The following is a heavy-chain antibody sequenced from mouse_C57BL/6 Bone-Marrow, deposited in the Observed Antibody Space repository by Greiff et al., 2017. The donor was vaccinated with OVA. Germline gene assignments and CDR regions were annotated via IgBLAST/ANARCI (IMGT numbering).Heavy chain of an antibody. CDR2: LSSGGSYT. CDR3: ARRGITTVFDY. D-gene: IGHD1-1*01. V-gene: IGHV5-6*02. J-gene: IGHJ2*01. Sequence: EVMLVESGGDLVKPGGSLKLSCAASGFTFSSYGMSWVRQTPDKRLEWVATLSSGGSYTYYPDSVKGRFTISRDNAKNTLYLQMSSLKSEDTAMYYCARRGITTVFDYWGQGTTLTVSS. CDR1: GFTFSSYG.